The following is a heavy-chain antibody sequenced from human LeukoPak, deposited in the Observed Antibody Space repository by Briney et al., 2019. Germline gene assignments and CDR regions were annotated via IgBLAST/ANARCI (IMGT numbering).Heavy chain of an antibody. CDR3: ARGGILQHLYGMDV. J-gene: IGHJ6*02. Sequence: PSETLSLTCTVSGGSISSSTYYWGWIRQPPGKGLEWIGEINHSGSTNYNPSLKSRVTISVDTSKNQFSLKLSSVTAADTAVYYCARGGILQHLYGMDVWGQGTTVTVSS. CDR1: GGSISSSTYY. D-gene: IGHD5-18*01. V-gene: IGHV4-39*07. CDR2: INHSGST.